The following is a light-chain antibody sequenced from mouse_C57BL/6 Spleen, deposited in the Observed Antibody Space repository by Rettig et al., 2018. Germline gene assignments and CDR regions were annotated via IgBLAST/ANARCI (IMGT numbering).Light chain of an antibody. CDR2: DTS. V-gene: IGKV4-63*01. J-gene: IGKJ5*01. Sequence: ENVLTQSPAIMSASPGEKVTMTCSASSSVSYMHWYQQKSSTSPKLWIYDTSKLASGVPGRVSGSGSGNSYSLTISSMEAEDVATYYCFQGSGYPLTFGAGTKLELK. CDR1: SSVSY. CDR3: FQGSGYPLT.